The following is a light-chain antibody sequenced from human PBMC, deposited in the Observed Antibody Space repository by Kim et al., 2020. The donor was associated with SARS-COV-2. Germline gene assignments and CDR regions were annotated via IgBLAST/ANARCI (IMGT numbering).Light chain of an antibody. J-gene: IGKJ5*01. Sequence: EIVLTQSPATLSLSPGERATLSCRASQSVSSFLAWYQHKPGQAPRLLIYDASNRATGIPARFSGSGSGTDFSLTISSLEPEDVAVYFCQHRRDWPITFGQGTRLEIK. CDR3: QHRRDWPIT. CDR2: DAS. V-gene: IGKV3-11*01. CDR1: QSVSSF.